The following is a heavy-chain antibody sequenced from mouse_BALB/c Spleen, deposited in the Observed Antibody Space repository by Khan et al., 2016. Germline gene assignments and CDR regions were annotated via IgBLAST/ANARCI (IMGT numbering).Heavy chain of an antibody. Sequence: LVKPGASVKLSCTASGYTFTSYWINWIKQRPGQGLEWIGRIARGSGSTYYNELLKGKATLTVDTSPSTAYIPLISLSTEVYAVDCCARARTVLLMDYWCQGTSDTVST. CDR3: ARARTVLLMDY. D-gene: IGHD1-1*01. J-gene: IGHJ4*01. V-gene: IGHV1S41*01. CDR1: GYTFTSYW. CDR2: IARGSGST.